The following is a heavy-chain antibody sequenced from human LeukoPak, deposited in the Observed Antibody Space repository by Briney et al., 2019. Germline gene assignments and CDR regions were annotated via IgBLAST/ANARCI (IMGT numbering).Heavy chain of an antibody. CDR3: ARPLTIFGVGFGY. CDR2: IYYSGST. D-gene: IGHD3-3*01. J-gene: IGHJ4*02. CDR1: GGSISSYY. Sequence: SETLSLTCTVSGGSISSYYWSWIRQPPGKGLEWIGYIYYSGSTNYNPSLKSRVTISVDTSKNQFSLKLSSVTAADTAVYYCARPLTIFGVGFGYWGQGTLVTVSS. V-gene: IGHV4-59*12.